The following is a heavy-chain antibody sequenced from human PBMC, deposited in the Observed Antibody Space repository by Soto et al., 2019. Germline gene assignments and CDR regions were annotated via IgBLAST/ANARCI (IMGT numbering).Heavy chain of an antibody. V-gene: IGHV4-30-4*01. Sequence: LALTCSVSGGSINSGDYYWSWIRQPPGKGLEWIGYIYYSGSTYYNPSLRSRVIISVDTSKNQFSLKLASVTAADTAVYYCATAVYCRSASCSNWFDPWGQGTLVTVSS. CDR2: IYYSGST. CDR3: ATAVYCRSASCSNWFDP. D-gene: IGHD2-2*01. J-gene: IGHJ5*02. CDR1: GGSINSGDYY.